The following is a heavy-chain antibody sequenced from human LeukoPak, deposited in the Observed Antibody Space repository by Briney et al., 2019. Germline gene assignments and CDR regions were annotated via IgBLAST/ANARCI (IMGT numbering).Heavy chain of an antibody. CDR3: ARGRLQWLLTGLIDY. J-gene: IGHJ4*02. Sequence: ASVKVSCKASGYTFTGYYMHWVRQAPGQGLEWMGWINPNSGGTNYAQKFQGRVTMTRDTSISTAYMELSRLRSDDTAVYYCARGRLQWLLTGLIDYWGQGTLVTVSS. V-gene: IGHV1-2*02. CDR1: GYTFTGYY. D-gene: IGHD6-19*01. CDR2: INPNSGGT.